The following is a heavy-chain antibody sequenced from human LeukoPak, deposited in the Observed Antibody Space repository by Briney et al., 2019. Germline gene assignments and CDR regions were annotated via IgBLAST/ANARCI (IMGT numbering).Heavy chain of an antibody. D-gene: IGHD3-3*01. V-gene: IGHV4-31*11. J-gene: IGHJ3*02. CDR3: ARSGEYYDFWSGSDAFDI. Sequence: SETLSLTCAVYGGSFSGYYWSWIRQHPGKGLEWIGYIYYSGSTYYNPSLKSRVTISVDTSKNQFSLKLSSVTAADTAVYYCARSGEYYDFWSGSDAFDIWGQGTMVTVSS. CDR2: IYYSGST. CDR1: GGSFSGYY.